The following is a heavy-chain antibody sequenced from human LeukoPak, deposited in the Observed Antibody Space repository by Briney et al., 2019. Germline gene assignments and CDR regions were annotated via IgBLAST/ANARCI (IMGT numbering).Heavy chain of an antibody. J-gene: IGHJ4*02. Sequence: SVKVSCKASGYTFTSYYMHWVRQAPGQGLEWMGGIIPIFGTANYAQKFQGRVTITADKSTSTAYMELSSLRSEDTAVYYCARDFNLRFSFDYWGQGTLVTVSS. D-gene: IGHD5/OR15-5a*01. CDR2: IIPIFGTA. V-gene: IGHV1-69*06. CDR3: ARDFNLRFSFDY. CDR1: GYTFTSYY.